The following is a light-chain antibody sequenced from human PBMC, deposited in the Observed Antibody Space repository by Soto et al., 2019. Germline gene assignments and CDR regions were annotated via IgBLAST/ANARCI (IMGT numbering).Light chain of an antibody. V-gene: IGLV1-44*01. CDR2: GNN. Sequence: HFLLTQPPSASGTPGQRVTISCSGSSSNIGSNTVNWYQQLPGTAPKLLIYGNNQRPSGVPDRFSGAKSGTSASLPISGLQSEDEADYSCAAWDDRLNGPVFGGGTKLTVL. CDR3: AAWDDRLNGPV. CDR1: SSNIGSNT. J-gene: IGLJ3*02.